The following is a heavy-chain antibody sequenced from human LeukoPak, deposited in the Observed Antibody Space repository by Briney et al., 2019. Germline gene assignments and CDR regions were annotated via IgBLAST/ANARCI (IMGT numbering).Heavy chain of an antibody. CDR2: ISGSGGST. V-gene: IGHV3-23*01. J-gene: IGHJ4*02. CDR1: GFTFSSYA. CDR3: AKDRNSGSYEGGEDFDY. D-gene: IGHD1-26*01. Sequence: PGGSLRLFCAASGFTFSSYAMSWVRQAPGKGLEWVSAISGSGGSTYYADSVKGRFTISRDNSKNTLYLQMNSLRAEDTAVYYCAKDRNSGSYEGGEDFDYWGQGTLVTVSS.